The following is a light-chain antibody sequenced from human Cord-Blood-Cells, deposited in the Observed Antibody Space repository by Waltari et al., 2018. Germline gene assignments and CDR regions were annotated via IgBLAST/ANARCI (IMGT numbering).Light chain of an antibody. CDR3: QQYNNWPPWT. Sequence: ELVMTQSPATLSVSPGERATLSCRASQIVSSNLAWYQQKPGQAPRLLLYGASTRATGIPARFSGSGSGTEFTLTISSLKSEDFAVYYCQQYNNWPPWTFGQGTKVEIK. CDR1: QIVSSN. CDR2: GAS. V-gene: IGKV3-15*01. J-gene: IGKJ1*01.